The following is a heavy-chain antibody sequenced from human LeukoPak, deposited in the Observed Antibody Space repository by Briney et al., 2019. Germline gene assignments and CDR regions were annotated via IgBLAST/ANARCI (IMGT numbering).Heavy chain of an antibody. Sequence: GASVKVSCKVSGYTFTELSMHWVRQAPGKGLEWMGGFDPEDGETIYAQKFQGRVTMTEDTSTDTAYMELSSLRSEDTAVYYCATLKGIAAAYDYWGQGTLVTVSS. CDR3: ATLKGIAAAYDY. CDR2: FDPEDGET. J-gene: IGHJ4*02. V-gene: IGHV1-24*01. D-gene: IGHD6-25*01. CDR1: GYTFTELS.